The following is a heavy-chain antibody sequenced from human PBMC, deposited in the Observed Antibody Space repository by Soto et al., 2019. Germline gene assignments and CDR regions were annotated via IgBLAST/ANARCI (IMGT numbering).Heavy chain of an antibody. D-gene: IGHD2-15*01. CDR1: GGSISSGGYY. J-gene: IGHJ3*02. Sequence: SETLSLTCTVSGGSISSGGYYWSWIRQHPGKGLEWIGYIYYSGSTNYNPSLKSRVTISVDTSKNQFSLKLSSVTAADTAVYYCARGLVVVVVAAGEEGDAFDIWGQGTMVTVSS. V-gene: IGHV4-31*03. CDR2: IYYSGST. CDR3: ARGLVVVVVAAGEEGDAFDI.